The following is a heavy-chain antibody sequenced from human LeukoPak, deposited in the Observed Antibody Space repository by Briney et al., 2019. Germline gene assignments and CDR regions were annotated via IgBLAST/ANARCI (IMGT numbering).Heavy chain of an antibody. Sequence: PSETLSLTCAVSGYSISSGYYWGWIRQPPGKGLEWIGSIYHSGSTYYNPSLKSRVTISVDTSKNQFSLKLSSVTAADTAVYYCARGGITMIVVAPSPFDYSGRGTLVTVSS. CDR3: ARGGITMIVVAPSPFDY. CDR2: IYHSGST. D-gene: IGHD3-22*01. J-gene: IGHJ4*02. CDR1: GYSISSGYY. V-gene: IGHV4-38-2*01.